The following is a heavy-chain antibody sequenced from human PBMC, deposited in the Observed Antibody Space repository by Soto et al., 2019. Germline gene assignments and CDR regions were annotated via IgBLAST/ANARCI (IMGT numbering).Heavy chain of an antibody. V-gene: IGHV1-18*01. CDR2: ISASSGNT. J-gene: IGHJ5*02. CDR1: GYSFNSYG. CDR3: ARETKFYGFWSGYYRFDT. Sequence: QTQLVQSGPEVKNPGASVKVSCKASGYSFNSYGISWVRQAPGQGLEWMGWISASSGNTTYAQEPQGRVTMTTDTATTTAYMELRSLTSDDTAVYYCARETKFYGFWSGYYRFDTWGQGTLVSVSS. D-gene: IGHD3-3*01.